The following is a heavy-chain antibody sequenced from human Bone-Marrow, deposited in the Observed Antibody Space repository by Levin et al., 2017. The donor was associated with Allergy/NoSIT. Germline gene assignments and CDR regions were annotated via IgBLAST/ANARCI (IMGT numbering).Heavy chain of an antibody. CDR3: ARIRSSGFCAGYDEYFPH. J-gene: IGHJ1*01. Sequence: SGPTLVKPTQTLTLTCTFSGFSLSTSGVGVGWIRQPPGKALEWLALIYWDDDKRYSPSLKSRLTISKDTSKNQVVLTVSNMDPVDTATYYCARIRSSGFCAGYDEYFPHWGQGTLVSVSS. CDR2: IYWDDDK. V-gene: IGHV2-5*02. CDR1: GFSLSTSGVG. D-gene: IGHD3-22*01.